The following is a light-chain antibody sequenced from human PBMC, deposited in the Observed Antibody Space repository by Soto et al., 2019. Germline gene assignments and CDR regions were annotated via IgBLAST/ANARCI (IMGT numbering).Light chain of an antibody. CDR3: QQYYSSPTWT. CDR2: WAS. CDR1: QNILYSANNKNY. Sequence: DIVMTQSPDSLAVSLRERATITCKSSQNILYSANNKNYLAWFQQKPGQPPKLLIYWASTRESGVPDRFSGSGSGTDFTLTISNLQAEDVAVYYCQQYYSSPTWTFGQGTKVEIK. J-gene: IGKJ1*01. V-gene: IGKV4-1*01.